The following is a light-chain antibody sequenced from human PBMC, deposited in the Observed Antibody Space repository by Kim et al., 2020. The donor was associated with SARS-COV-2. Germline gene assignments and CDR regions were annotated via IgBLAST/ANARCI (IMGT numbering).Light chain of an antibody. CDR2: GAS. V-gene: IGKV3-20*01. Sequence: WTPGERTTLSCRASKSVSSSYLAWYQQKPGQAPRLLIYGASSRATGIPDRFSGSGSGTDFTLTISRLEPEDFAVYYCQQYGSSPNTFGQGTKLEI. J-gene: IGKJ2*01. CDR1: KSVSSSY. CDR3: QQYGSSPNT.